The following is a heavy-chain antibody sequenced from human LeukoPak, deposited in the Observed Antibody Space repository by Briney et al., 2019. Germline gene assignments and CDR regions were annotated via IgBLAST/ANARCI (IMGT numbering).Heavy chain of an antibody. CDR2: FYYGGTT. J-gene: IGHJ3*02. V-gene: IGHV4-39*01. CDR3: ERHDSSGFYNVFDI. CDR1: GVSISRTTYY. D-gene: IGHD3-22*01. Sequence: SETLSLTCIVSGVSISRTTYYWVWIPQPPGKGLEWIGSFYYGGTTYYNPLLKSRVTISVNTCKNQFSQKLSSVAAADTGVYYRERHDSSGFYNVFDIWGQGTMVTFSS.